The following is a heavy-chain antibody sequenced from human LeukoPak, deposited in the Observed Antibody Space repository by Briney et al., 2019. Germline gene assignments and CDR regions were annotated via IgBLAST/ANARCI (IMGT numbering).Heavy chain of an antibody. J-gene: IGHJ2*01. D-gene: IGHD1-26*01. Sequence: ASVKVSCKASGYTFTGYYMHWVRQAPGQRLEWMGRINPNSGGTNYAQKFQGRVTMTRDTSISTAYMELSRLRSDDTAVYYCARGDGWELRHWYFDLWGRGTLVTVSS. CDR1: GYTFTGYY. CDR2: INPNSGGT. V-gene: IGHV1-2*06. CDR3: ARGDGWELRHWYFDL.